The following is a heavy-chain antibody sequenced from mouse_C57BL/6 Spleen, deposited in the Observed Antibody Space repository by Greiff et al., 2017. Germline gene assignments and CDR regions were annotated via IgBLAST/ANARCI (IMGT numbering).Heavy chain of an antibody. J-gene: IGHJ3*01. V-gene: IGHV1-69*01. D-gene: IGHD2-4*01. CDR2: IDPSDSYT. Sequence: QVQLQQPGAELVMPGASVKLSCKASGYTFTSYWMHWVKQRPGQGLEWIGEIDPSDSYTNYNQKFKGKSTLTVDKSSSTAYMQLSSLTSEDSAVYYCATYDYDLAYWGQGTLVTVSA. CDR3: ATYDYDLAY. CDR1: GYTFTSYW.